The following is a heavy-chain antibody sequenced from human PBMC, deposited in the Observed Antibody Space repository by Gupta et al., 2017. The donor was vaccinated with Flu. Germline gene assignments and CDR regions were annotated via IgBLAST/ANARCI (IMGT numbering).Heavy chain of an antibody. CDR3: VKNDFDNWGFLGL. Sequence: QMDQSGGRVVQPGGSLTISCVGSGFRFGGFCMSWVRQVPGRGLEWLGYINQYADEKSRLGPTGDRFTISRDNSKSSVYLHMTNLRVEDTGVYYCVKNDFDNWGFLGLWGQGTQVTVSS. V-gene: IGHV3-7*01. J-gene: IGHJ4*03. CDR2: INQYADEK. D-gene: IGHD7-27*01. CDR1: GFRFGGFC.